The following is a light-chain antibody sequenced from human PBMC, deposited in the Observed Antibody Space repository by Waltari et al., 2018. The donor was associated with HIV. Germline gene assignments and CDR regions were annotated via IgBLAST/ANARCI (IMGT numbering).Light chain of an antibody. J-gene: IGKJ5*01. Sequence: DIQMTQSPSSLSASVGDRVTITCQASQDISNCLNWYQQKPGKAPNLLIYAASSLQTGVPSSFSGSGSGTDFTFTITSLQPEDFATYYCQQYDSLPITFGQGTRLDIK. CDR1: QDISNC. CDR2: AAS. CDR3: QQYDSLPIT. V-gene: IGKV1-33*01.